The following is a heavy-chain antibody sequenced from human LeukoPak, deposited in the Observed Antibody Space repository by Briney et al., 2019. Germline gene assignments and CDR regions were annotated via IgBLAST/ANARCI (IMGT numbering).Heavy chain of an antibody. J-gene: IGHJ3*02. V-gene: IGHV3-74*01. Sequence: GGSLRLSCVASGFTFSSYWMHWVRQDPRKGLVWVSRINGDGRNINYADSVRGRFTISRDNAKNSLYLQMNSLRAEDTAVYYCARDRYGDYGVHDAFDIWGQGTMVTVSS. CDR3: ARDRYGDYGVHDAFDI. CDR2: INGDGRNI. CDR1: GFTFSSYW. D-gene: IGHD4-17*01.